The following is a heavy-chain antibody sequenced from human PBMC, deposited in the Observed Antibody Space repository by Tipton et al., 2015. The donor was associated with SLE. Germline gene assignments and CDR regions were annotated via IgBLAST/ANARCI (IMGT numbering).Heavy chain of an antibody. CDR1: GGSFSGYY. Sequence: TLSLTCAVYGGSFSGYYWSWIRQPPGKGLEWIGEINHSGSTNYNPSLKSRVTISVDTSKNQFSLKLSSVTTADTAVYYCARGRPAFDNWGQGTMVTVSS. CDR2: INHSGST. V-gene: IGHV4-34*01. J-gene: IGHJ3*02. CDR3: ARGRPAFDN.